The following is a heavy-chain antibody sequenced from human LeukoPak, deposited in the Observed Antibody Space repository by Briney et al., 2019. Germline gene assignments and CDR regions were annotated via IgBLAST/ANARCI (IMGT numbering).Heavy chain of an antibody. D-gene: IGHD2-15*01. CDR2: ISAYNGNT. J-gene: IGHJ4*02. CDR3: ARVLCSGGSCYYYDY. V-gene: IGHV1-18*01. Sequence: ASVKVSCKASGYTFTSYGISWVRQAPGQGLEWMGWISAYNGNTNYAQKLQGRVTMTTDTSTSTAYMELRSLRSDDTDVYYCARVLCSGGSCYYYDYWGQGTLVTVSS. CDR1: GYTFTSYG.